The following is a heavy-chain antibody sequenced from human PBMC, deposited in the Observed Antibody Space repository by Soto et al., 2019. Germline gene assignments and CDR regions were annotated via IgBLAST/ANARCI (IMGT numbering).Heavy chain of an antibody. V-gene: IGHV4-30-4*01. Sequence: SETLSLTCTVSGGSISSGDYYWSWIRQPPGKGLEWIGYIYYSGSTYYNPSLKSRVTISVDTSKNQFSLKLSSVTAADTAVYYSARISSRMINAFDIWGQGTMVTVS. CDR1: GGSISSGDYY. CDR3: ARISSRMINAFDI. D-gene: IGHD3-16*01. J-gene: IGHJ3*02. CDR2: IYYSGST.